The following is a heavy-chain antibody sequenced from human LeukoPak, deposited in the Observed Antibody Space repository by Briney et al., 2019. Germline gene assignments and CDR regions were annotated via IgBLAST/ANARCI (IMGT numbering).Heavy chain of an antibody. V-gene: IGHV3-23*01. J-gene: IGHJ6*02. CDR2: ISGSGGST. Sequence: GGSLGLSCAASGFTFSSYAMNWVRQAPGKGREWVSAISGSGGSTYYADSVKGRFTISKDNSKNTVYLQMSSLRVDDTAVYYCAKAASSSWPSYYYGMDVWGQGTTVTVSS. CDR3: AKAASSSWPSYYYGMDV. D-gene: IGHD6-13*01. CDR1: GFTFSSYA.